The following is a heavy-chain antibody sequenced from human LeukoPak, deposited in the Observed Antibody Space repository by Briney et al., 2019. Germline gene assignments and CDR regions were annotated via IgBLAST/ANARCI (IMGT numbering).Heavy chain of an antibody. CDR2: ISGSGGST. CDR3: ARGGVIVRGAFDI. D-gene: IGHD3-16*02. CDR1: GFTFSNYA. J-gene: IGHJ3*02. V-gene: IGHV3-23*01. Sequence: GGSLRLSCAASGFTFSNYAMSWVRQAPGKGLGWVSVISGSGGSTFYADSVKGRFTISRDNSKNTLYLQMNSLRAEDTAVYYCARGGVIVRGAFDIWGQGTMVTVSS.